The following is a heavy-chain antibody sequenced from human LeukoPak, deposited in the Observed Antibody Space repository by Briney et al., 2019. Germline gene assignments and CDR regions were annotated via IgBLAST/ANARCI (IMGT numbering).Heavy chain of an antibody. CDR2: IKEDGSEK. CDR3: ARDRFGGMGV. V-gene: IGHV3-7*01. J-gene: IGHJ6*04. Sequence: GGSLRLSCAASGFTFSSYWMSWVRPAPGKGLEWVANIKEDGSEKYYVDSVKGRFSISRDDAKNSLHLQMNSLRAEDTAVYYCARDRFGGMGVWGKGTSVTVPS. CDR1: GFTFSSYW. D-gene: IGHD4-23*01.